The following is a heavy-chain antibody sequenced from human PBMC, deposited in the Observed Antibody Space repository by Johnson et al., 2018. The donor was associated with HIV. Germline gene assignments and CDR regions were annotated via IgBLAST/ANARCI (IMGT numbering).Heavy chain of an antibody. CDR3: ARRGLGINYAFDI. J-gene: IGHJ3*02. CDR1: GFTVSSNY. V-gene: IGHV3-53*01. Sequence: VQLVESGGGLMQPGGSLRLSCVASGFTVSSNYMSWVRQAPGKGLEWVSIIYSGGSTKHADSVKGRFNISRDNSKNTLYLQMNSLRAEDTAVYYCARRGLGINYAFDIWGQGTMVTVSS. CDR2: IYSGGST. D-gene: IGHD1-14*01.